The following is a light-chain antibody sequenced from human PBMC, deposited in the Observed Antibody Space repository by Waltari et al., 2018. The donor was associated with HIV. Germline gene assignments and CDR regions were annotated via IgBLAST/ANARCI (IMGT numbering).Light chain of an antibody. J-gene: IGLJ3*02. CDR2: SNN. Sequence: QSVLTQPPSASGTPGQRVSISCSVSSSNIGSNIVNWYQQLPGTAPKLLIYSNNQRPSGVPDRFSGSKSGTSASLAISGLQSEDEADYYCAAWDDSLNAWVFGGGTKLTVL. CDR3: AAWDDSLNAWV. CDR1: SSNIGSNI. V-gene: IGLV1-44*01.